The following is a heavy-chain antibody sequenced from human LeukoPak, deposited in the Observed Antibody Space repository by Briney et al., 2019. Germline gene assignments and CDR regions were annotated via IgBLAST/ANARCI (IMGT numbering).Heavy chain of an antibody. CDR2: IYYSGST. Sequence: SETLSLTCTVSGGSISSGDYYWSWIRQHPGKGLEWIGYIYYSGSTYYNPSLKSRVTISLDTSKNQFSLKLSSVTAADTAVYYCARDHPESGSKYYYWGQGTLVTVSS. CDR3: ARDHPESGSKYYY. J-gene: IGHJ4*02. CDR1: GGSISSGDYY. V-gene: IGHV4-31*03. D-gene: IGHD1-26*01.